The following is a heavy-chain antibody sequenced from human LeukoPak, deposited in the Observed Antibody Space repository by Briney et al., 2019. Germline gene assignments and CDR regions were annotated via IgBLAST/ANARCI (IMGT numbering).Heavy chain of an antibody. V-gene: IGHV3-33*06. CDR3: AKDQSGFNPYYFDY. CDR2: AWIDGSNK. J-gene: IGHJ4*02. CDR1: GFTFSSYG. Sequence: PGRSRRLSCAASGFTFSSYGMHWVRQAPGKGLGLVATAWIDGSNKYYADSVKGRFTISRDNSKNTLYLQMDSLRAEDTAVYYCAKDQSGFNPYYFDYWGQGTLVTVSS. D-gene: IGHD5-24*01.